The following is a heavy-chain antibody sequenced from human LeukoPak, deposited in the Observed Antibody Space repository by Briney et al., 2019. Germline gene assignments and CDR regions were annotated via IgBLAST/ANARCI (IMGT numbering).Heavy chain of an antibody. CDR1: GFTFTNYA. D-gene: IGHD3-10*01. J-gene: IGHJ4*02. V-gene: IGHV3-23*01. CDR3: AKYRYGSGSFYTSPFDY. Sequence: GGSLRLSCAASGFTFTNYAMSWVRQAPGKGLEWVSAINDGGGTTYYADSVKGRFTISRDNSKNTVFLQMSSLRAEDTAVYYCAKYRYGSGSFYTSPFDYWGQGTLVTVSS. CDR2: INDGGGTT.